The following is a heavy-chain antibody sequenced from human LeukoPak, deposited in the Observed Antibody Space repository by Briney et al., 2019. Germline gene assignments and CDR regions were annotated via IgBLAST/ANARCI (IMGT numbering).Heavy chain of an antibody. Sequence: SETPSLTCTVSGGSISSYYWSWIRQPPGKGLEWIGYINYSGSTNYNPSLKSRVTISVDTSKNQFSLKLSSVTAADTAVYYCARGEQQPVYWYFDLWGRGTLVTVSS. D-gene: IGHD6-13*01. V-gene: IGHV4-59*01. J-gene: IGHJ2*01. CDR3: ARGEQQPVYWYFDL. CDR2: INYSGST. CDR1: GGSISSYY.